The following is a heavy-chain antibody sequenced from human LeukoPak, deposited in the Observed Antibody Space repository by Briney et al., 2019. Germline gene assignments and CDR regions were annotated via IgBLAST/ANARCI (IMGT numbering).Heavy chain of an antibody. CDR1: GLTFSSYA. CDR3: TRTPDAFDM. J-gene: IGHJ3*02. V-gene: IGHV3-23*01. CDR2: ISGSGGST. D-gene: IGHD2-2*01. Sequence: GGSLRLSCAASGLTFSSYAMSWVRQAPGKGLEWVSAISGSGGSTYYADSVKGRFTIPRDNSKNTLFLQMNSLRAEDTAVYYCTRTPDAFDMWGQGTMVTVSS.